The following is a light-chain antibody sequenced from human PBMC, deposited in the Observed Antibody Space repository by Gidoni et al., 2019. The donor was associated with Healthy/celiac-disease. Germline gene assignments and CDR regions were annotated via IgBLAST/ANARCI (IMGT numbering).Light chain of an antibody. Sequence: DIVLTPSPDSLALSLGETATINCTSSQSLSYSFDNKNFLAWYQQRPGQPPRLLVYWASTRKSGVPDRFSGSGSGTEFTLTISSLQAEDAAVYYCQQYFTTPPTFGHGTKVEV. V-gene: IGKV4-1*01. CDR2: WAS. CDR3: QQYFTTPPT. J-gene: IGKJ1*01. CDR1: QSLSYSFDNKNF.